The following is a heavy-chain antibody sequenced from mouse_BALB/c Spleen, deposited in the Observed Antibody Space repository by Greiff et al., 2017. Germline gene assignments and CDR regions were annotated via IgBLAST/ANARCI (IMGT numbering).Heavy chain of an antibody. CDR2: ISSGSSTI. J-gene: IGHJ3*01. D-gene: IGHD1-2*01. V-gene: IGHV5-17*02. CDR3: ARGGTTATAWFAY. Sequence: EVQRVESGGDLVKPGGSLKLSCAASGFTFSSFGMHWVRQAPEKGLEWVAYISSGSSTIYYADTVKGRFTISRDNPKNTLFLQMTSLRSEDTAMYYCARGGTTATAWFAYWGQGTLVTVSA. CDR1: GFTFSSFG.